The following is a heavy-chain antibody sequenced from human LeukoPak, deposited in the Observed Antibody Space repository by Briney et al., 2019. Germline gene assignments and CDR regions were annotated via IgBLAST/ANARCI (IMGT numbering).Heavy chain of an antibody. D-gene: IGHD1-7*01. J-gene: IGHJ4*02. CDR1: GYSITSRYY. V-gene: IGHV4-38-2*02. Sequence: PSETLSLTCSVSGYSITSRYYWGWIRQPPGKGLEWIGSIYHSGSTQHNPSLKSRVTISVDTSKNQFSLKLSSVTAADTAVYYCARDRLELDYFDYWGQGTLVTVSP. CDR2: IYHSGST. CDR3: ARDRLELDYFDY.